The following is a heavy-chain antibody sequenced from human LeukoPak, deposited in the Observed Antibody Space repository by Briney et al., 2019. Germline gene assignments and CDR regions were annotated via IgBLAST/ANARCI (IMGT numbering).Heavy chain of an antibody. CDR2: INHSGST. V-gene: IGHV4-34*01. CDR1: GXSFSGYY. J-gene: IGHJ6*02. D-gene: IGHD6-6*01. Sequence: SETLSLTCAVYGXSFSGYYWSWIRQPPGKGLEWIGEINHSGSTNYNPSLKSRVTISVDTSKNQFSLKLSSVTAANTAVYYCARGQRQLARGYYYYYGMDVWGQGTTVTVSS. CDR3: ARGQRQLARGYYYYYGMDV.